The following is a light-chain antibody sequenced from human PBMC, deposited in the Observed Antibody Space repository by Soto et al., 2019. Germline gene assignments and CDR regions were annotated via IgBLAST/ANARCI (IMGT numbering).Light chain of an antibody. CDR3: SSYTSSRTFVV. Sequence: QSALTQPASVSGSPGQSITISCTGTSSDVGGYNYVSWYQQHPGKAPKLMIYEVSNRPSGVSNRFSGSKSGNTASLTLSGLQAEDEADYYCSSYTSSRTFVVFGGGTKLTVL. CDR1: SSDVGGYNY. V-gene: IGLV2-14*01. CDR2: EVS. J-gene: IGLJ2*01.